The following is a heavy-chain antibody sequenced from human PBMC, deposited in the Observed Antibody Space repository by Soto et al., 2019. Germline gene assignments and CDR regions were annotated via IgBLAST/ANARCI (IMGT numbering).Heavy chain of an antibody. V-gene: IGHV1-18*01. J-gene: IGHJ6*02. CDR3: ARALWRRRGGSDYYDGMDV. Sequence: QGQLVQSGDEVRKPGASVKVSCKASGYTFNNFGVAWVRQAPGQGLEWLAWINIYNGDSKYGQKVQGRVSVTRDTSTSTTYIELRSLRSDDTAKYFCARALWRRRGGSDYYDGMDVWGQGTTVTVSS. CDR1: GYTFNNFG. CDR2: INIYNGDS. D-gene: IGHD3-16*01.